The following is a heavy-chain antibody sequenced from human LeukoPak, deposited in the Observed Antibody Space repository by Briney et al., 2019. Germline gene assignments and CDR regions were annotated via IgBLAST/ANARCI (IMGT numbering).Heavy chain of an antibody. V-gene: IGHV4-39*02. J-gene: IGHJ4*02. CDR1: GGSISSSNYY. D-gene: IGHD5-12*01. CDR3: ARRVVSGYVVGFFDY. Sequence: SETLSLTCTVSGGSISSSNYYWGWIRQPPGKGLEWIGSINFRGSTYDNPSLKSRVTISVDTSKNHFSLSLSSVTAADTAVYHCARRVVSGYVVGFFDYWGQGTPVTVSS. CDR2: INFRGST.